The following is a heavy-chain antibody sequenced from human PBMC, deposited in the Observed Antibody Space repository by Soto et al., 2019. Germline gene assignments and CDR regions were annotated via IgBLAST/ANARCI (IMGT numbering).Heavy chain of an antibody. D-gene: IGHD6-13*01. V-gene: IGHV2-5*02. CDR3: AHLVRYSSSWYREGVWFDP. CDR2: IYWDDDK. Sequence: QITLKVSGPTLVKPTQTLTLTCTFSGFSLSTSGVGVGWIRQPPGKALEWLALIYWDDDKRYSPSLKSRLTITKDTSKNQVVLTMTNMDPVDTATYYCAHLVRYSSSWYREGVWFDPWGQGTLVTVSS. CDR1: GFSLSTSGVG. J-gene: IGHJ5*02.